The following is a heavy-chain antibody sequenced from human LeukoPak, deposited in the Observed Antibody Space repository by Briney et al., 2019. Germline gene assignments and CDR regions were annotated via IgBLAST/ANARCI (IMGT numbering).Heavy chain of an antibody. Sequence: GGSLRLSCAASGFTFSNAWMSWVRQAPGKGLEWVGRIKSKTDGGTTDYAAPVKGRFTISRDDSKNTLYLQMNSLKTEDTPVYYCTTDTQLTMIVVVIDYWGQGTLVTVSS. CDR3: TTDTQLTMIVVVIDY. D-gene: IGHD3-22*01. V-gene: IGHV3-15*01. CDR1: GFTFSNAW. CDR2: IKSKTDGGTT. J-gene: IGHJ4*02.